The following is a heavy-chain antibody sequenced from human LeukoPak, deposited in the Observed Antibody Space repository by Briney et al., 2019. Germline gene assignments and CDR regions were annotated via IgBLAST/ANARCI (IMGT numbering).Heavy chain of an antibody. CDR2: IKSKTDGGTT. CDR1: GFTFSNAW. Sequence: PGGSLRLSCAASGFTFSNAWMSWVRQAPGKGLEWVGRIKSKTDGGTTDYAAPVKGRFTISRDDSKNTLYLQMNSLKTEDTAVYYCATATGYCTNGVCYDFDYWGQGTLVTVSS. J-gene: IGHJ4*02. D-gene: IGHD2-8*01. CDR3: ATATGYCTNGVCYDFDY. V-gene: IGHV3-15*01.